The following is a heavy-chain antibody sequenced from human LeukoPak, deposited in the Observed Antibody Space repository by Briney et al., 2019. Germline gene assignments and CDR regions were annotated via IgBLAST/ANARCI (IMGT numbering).Heavy chain of an antibody. CDR1: GFTLSTFW. D-gene: IGHD2-2*01. CDR2: IKQDGSEK. CDR3: ARAGVPYQFFDY. J-gene: IGHJ4*02. Sequence: GGSLRLSCAASGFTLSTFWLSWVRQAPGKGLEWVANIKQDGSEKNYIDSVKGRFTISRDNAKNSLYLQMNSLRAEDTAVYYCARAGVPYQFFDYWGQGTLVTVSS. V-gene: IGHV3-7*01.